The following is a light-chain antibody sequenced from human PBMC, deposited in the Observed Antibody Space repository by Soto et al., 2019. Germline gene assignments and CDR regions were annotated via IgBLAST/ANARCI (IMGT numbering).Light chain of an antibody. CDR3: CSHAGGYTWV. CDR2: DVT. J-gene: IGLJ3*02. Sequence: QSVLSQPRSMSESPGQSVTISCSGTSRDVGAYDYVSWYQHHPGTAPKLIIYDVTRRPSGVPDRFSGSKFGNTASLTISGLQTEDEADYYCCSHAGGYTWVFGGGTKLTVL. CDR1: SRDVGAYDY. V-gene: IGLV2-11*01.